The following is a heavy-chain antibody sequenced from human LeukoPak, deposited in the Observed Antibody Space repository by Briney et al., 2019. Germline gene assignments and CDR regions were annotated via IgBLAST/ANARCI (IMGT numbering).Heavy chain of an antibody. CDR3: ARESPAELSAFDI. D-gene: IGHD3-10*01. CDR2: IIPIFGTA. J-gene: IGHJ3*02. V-gene: IGHV1-69*06. Sequence: ASVKVSCKASGGTFSSYAISWVRQAPGQGLEWMGGIIPIFGTANYAQKFQGRVTITADKSTSTAYMELSSLRSEDTAVYYCARESPAELSAFDIWGQGTMVTVSS. CDR1: GGTFSSYA.